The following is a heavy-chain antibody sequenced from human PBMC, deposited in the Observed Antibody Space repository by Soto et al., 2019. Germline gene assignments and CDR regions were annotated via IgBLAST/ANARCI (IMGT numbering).Heavy chain of an antibody. CDR2: ISYDGSNT. J-gene: IGHJ3*01. D-gene: IGHD2-21*02. Sequence: GSLRLSCVASGFTFSSYGMHWVRQAPGKGLEWVAIISYDGSNTYYADSVKGRFTISRDNSKNTLYLQMNSLRAEDTSVYYCARGDRGAFDLWGQGTMVTVSS. V-gene: IGHV3-30*03. CDR3: ARGDRGAFDL. CDR1: GFTFSSYG.